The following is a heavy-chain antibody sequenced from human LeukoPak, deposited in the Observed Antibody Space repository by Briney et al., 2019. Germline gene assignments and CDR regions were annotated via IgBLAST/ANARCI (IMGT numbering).Heavy chain of an antibody. D-gene: IGHD1-26*01. Sequence: GGSLRLSCAASGFTFSSYAVSWVRQAPGKGLEWVSAISGSGVGTYYADSVKGRFTISRDNSKNTLYLQMNSLRAEDTVVYFCAKPRGSYDAFDIWGQGTMVTVSS. J-gene: IGHJ3*02. CDR3: AKPRGSYDAFDI. CDR2: ISGSGVGT. CDR1: GFTFSSYA. V-gene: IGHV3-23*01.